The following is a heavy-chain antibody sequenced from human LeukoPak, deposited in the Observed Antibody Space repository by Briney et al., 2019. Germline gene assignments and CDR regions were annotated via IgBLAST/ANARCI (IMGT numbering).Heavy chain of an antibody. Sequence: GGSLRLSCAASGFTFSSYAMSWVRQAPGKGLEWVSAISGSGGSTYYADSVKGRFTISRDNSKNTLYLQMNSLRAEDTAVCYCAKGESSSSGYYYYYGMDVWGQGTTVTVSS. CDR3: AKGESSSSGYYYYYGMDV. D-gene: IGHD6-6*01. CDR2: ISGSGGST. J-gene: IGHJ6*02. V-gene: IGHV3-23*01. CDR1: GFTFSSYA.